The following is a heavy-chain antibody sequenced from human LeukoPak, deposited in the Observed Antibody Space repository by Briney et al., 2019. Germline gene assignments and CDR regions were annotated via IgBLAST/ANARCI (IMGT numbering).Heavy chain of an antibody. Sequence: ASVKASCKASGYTFTSYAMNWVRQAPGQGLEWMGWINPNSGGTNYAQKFQGRVTMTRDTSISTAYMELSRLRSDDTAVYYCARGITGTSFDYWGQGTLVTVSS. V-gene: IGHV1-2*02. D-gene: IGHD1-20*01. CDR1: GYTFTSYA. CDR2: INPNSGGT. CDR3: ARGITGTSFDY. J-gene: IGHJ4*02.